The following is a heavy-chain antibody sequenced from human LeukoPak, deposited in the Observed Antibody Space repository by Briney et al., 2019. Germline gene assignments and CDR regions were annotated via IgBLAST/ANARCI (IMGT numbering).Heavy chain of an antibody. D-gene: IGHD5-12*01. V-gene: IGHV3-64*01. CDR2: ISSNGGST. CDR1: GFTFSSYV. CDR3: ARSDDSGYDYYYYYGMDV. J-gene: IGHJ6*02. Sequence: GGSLRLSCAASGFTFSSYVMNWVRQAPGKGLEYVSAISSNGGSTYYANSVEGRFTISRDNSKNTPYLQMGSLRAEDMAVYYCARSDDSGYDYYYYYGMDVWGQGTTVTVSS.